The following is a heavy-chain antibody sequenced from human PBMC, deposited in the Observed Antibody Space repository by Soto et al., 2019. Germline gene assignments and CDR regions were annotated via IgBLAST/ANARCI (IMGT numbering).Heavy chain of an antibody. Sequence: GGSLRLSCSASGFTFGDYSMSWFRQAPGKGQEWVGLIRSKAYDGAPEYAASVRGRFTISRNDTNNIAHLRMNSLKTEDTAVYYCARESGAAACLYYFDCWGQGTLVTVSS. D-gene: IGHD6-13*01. CDR3: ARESGAAACLYYFDC. CDR2: IRSKAYDGAP. CDR1: GFTFGDYS. J-gene: IGHJ4*02. V-gene: IGHV3-49*03.